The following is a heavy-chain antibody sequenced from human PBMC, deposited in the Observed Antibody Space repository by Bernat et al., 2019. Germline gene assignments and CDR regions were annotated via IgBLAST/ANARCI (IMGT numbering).Heavy chain of an antibody. CDR1: GFTFSSYW. V-gene: IGHV3-74*01. J-gene: IGHJ6*02. D-gene: IGHD6-13*01. CDR2: INSDGSST. CDR3: ARSDFSSSWTNYYYYGMDV. Sequence: EVQLVESGGGLVQPGGSLRLSCAASGFTFSSYWMHLVRQAPGKGLVWVSRINSDGSSTSYADSVKGRFTISRDNAKNTLYLQMNSLRAEDTAVYYCARSDFSSSWTNYYYYGMDVWGQGTTVTVSS.